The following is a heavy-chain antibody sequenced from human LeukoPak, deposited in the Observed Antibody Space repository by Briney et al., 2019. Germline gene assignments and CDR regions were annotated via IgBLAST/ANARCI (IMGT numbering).Heavy chain of an antibody. CDR2: IYHSGST. CDR1: GGSISSGGYS. CDR3: ARAGSYGYMKFDY. Sequence: PSETLSLTCAVSGGSISSGGYSWSWIRQPPGKGLEWIGYIYHSGSTYYNPSLKSRVTISVDRSKNQFSLKLSSVTAADTAVYYCARAGSYGYMKFDYWGQGTLVTVSS. D-gene: IGHD5-18*01. J-gene: IGHJ4*02. V-gene: IGHV4-30-2*01.